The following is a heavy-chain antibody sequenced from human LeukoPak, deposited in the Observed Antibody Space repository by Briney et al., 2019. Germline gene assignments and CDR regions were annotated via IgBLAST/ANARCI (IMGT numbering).Heavy chain of an antibody. D-gene: IGHD5-18*01. Sequence: SETLSLTCSVSGGSVSNYYWSWIRQPPGKGLEWIGYVYYTGSTNYNPSLKSRVTMFEDKSKNQFSLRLYSVTVADTAVYYCARKGLTAGLDYWGQGTLVTVSS. CDR2: VYYTGST. CDR1: GGSVSNYY. J-gene: IGHJ4*02. V-gene: IGHV4-59*08. CDR3: ARKGLTAGLDY.